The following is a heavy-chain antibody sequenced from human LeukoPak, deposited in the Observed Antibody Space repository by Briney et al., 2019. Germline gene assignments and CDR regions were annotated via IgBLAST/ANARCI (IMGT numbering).Heavy chain of an antibody. Sequence: ETLSLTCSVSGDSVSRSDSYWDWIRQPPGKGLEWIGTIYYSGRTYYSPSLKSRVTMSVDPSNSQFSLNLRSVTAADTALYYCARRRYYDGSGYLEWGQGTLLSVSS. J-gene: IGHJ1*01. CDR2: IYYSGRT. V-gene: IGHV4-39*01. D-gene: IGHD3-22*01. CDR1: GDSVSRSDSY. CDR3: ARRRYYDGSGYLE.